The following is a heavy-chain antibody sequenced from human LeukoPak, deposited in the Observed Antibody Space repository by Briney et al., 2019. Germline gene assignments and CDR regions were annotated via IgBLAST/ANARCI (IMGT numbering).Heavy chain of an antibody. CDR2: INDVSGDI. Sequence: GGSLRLSCAASAFTFSLYAMTWVRQAPGKGLEWVSYINDVSGDIHYADSVKGRFTISRDNAKNTLYLQMNSLRAEDTAVYYCARDTYQPGRIDCWGQGTLVTVSS. J-gene: IGHJ4*02. CDR1: AFTFSLYA. D-gene: IGHD2-2*01. V-gene: IGHV3-21*05. CDR3: ARDTYQPGRIDC.